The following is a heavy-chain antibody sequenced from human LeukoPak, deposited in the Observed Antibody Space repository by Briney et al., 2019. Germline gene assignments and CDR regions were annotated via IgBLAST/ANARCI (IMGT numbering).Heavy chain of an antibody. Sequence: PSETLSLTCTVSGGSVSSYYWSWIRQPPGKGLEWIGYIYYSGSTNYNPSLKSRVTISVDTSKNKFSLKLSSVTAADTAVYYCARGGYCSSTSCLRSPDYYYGMDVWGQGTTVTVSS. CDR3: ARGGYCSSTSCLRSPDYYYGMDV. CDR1: GGSVSSYY. CDR2: IYYSGST. J-gene: IGHJ6*02. V-gene: IGHV4-59*02. D-gene: IGHD2-2*01.